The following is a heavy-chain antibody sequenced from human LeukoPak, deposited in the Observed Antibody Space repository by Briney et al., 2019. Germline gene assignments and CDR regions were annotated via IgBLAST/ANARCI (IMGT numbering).Heavy chain of an antibody. D-gene: IGHD3-22*01. CDR3: ARGITMIVVSTGYGMDV. CDR1: GFTFSSYS. V-gene: IGHV3-21*01. J-gene: IGHJ6*02. CDR2: ISSSSSYI. Sequence: GGSLRLSCVASGFTFSSYSMNWVRQAPGKGLEWVSSISSSSSYIYYADSVKGRFTISRDNAKNSLYLQMNSLRAEDTAVYYCARGITMIVVSTGYGMDVWGQGTTVTVSS.